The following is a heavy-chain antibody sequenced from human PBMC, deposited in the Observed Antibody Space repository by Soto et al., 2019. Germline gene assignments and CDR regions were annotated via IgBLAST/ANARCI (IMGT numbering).Heavy chain of an antibody. Sequence: ASVKVSCKASGYTFTSYPMHWVRQAPGQRLEWMGWINAGNGNTKYSQKFQGRVTITRDTSASTAYMELSSLRSEDTAVYYCARGHGYCSGTSCYGLGAFDIWGQGTMVTVSS. CDR2: INAGNGNT. V-gene: IGHV1-3*01. CDR1: GYTFTSYP. D-gene: IGHD2-2*01. J-gene: IGHJ3*02. CDR3: ARGHGYCSGTSCYGLGAFDI.